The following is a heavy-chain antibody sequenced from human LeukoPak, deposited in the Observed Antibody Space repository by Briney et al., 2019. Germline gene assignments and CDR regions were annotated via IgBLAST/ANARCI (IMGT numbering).Heavy chain of an antibody. CDR3: ARCPRPGIAVAGTEPYYFDY. D-gene: IGHD6-19*01. V-gene: IGHV4-39*01. J-gene: IGHJ4*02. Sequence: SETLSLTCSVSGDSIRSGDAYWGWIRQSPLKGLEWIASIYYVGSPHYNPSLNSRRVTMSVDTAKNQFSLKLTSVTAADTAVYYCARCPRPGIAVAGTEPYYFDYWGQGTLVTVSS. CDR2: IYYVGSP. CDR1: GDSIRSGDAY.